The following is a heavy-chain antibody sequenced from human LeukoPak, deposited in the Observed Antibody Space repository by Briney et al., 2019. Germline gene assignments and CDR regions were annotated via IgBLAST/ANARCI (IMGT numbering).Heavy chain of an antibody. Sequence: GGSLRLSCAASGFTFSSYAMSWVRQAPGKGLEWVSVLGGSETSTSYADSVKGRFTISRDNSKNTLYLQMNSLRAEDTAVYYCAKDWGGSYHGNAFDIWGQGTMVTVSS. CDR1: GFTFSSYA. CDR3: AKDWGGSYHGNAFDI. V-gene: IGHV3-23*01. J-gene: IGHJ3*02. D-gene: IGHD1-26*01. CDR2: LGGSETST.